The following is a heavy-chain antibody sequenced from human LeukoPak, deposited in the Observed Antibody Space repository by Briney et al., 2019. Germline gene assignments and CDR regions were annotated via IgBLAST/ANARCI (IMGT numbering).Heavy chain of an antibody. Sequence: SVNVSCKAPGGTFSRSGISGVRQPPAQGREGLAGIHPFFTSNYAQKFQGKVTITADESTSTAYLELRSLRSEETAAYYCATYPRAESSVNMDVWGQGTTVTVSS. CDR3: ATYPRAESSVNMDV. CDR2: IHPFFTS. V-gene: IGHV1-69*01. D-gene: IGHD3-22*01. J-gene: IGHJ6*02. CDR1: GGTFSRSG.